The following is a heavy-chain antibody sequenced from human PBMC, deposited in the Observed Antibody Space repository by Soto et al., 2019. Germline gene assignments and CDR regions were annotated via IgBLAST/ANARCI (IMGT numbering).Heavy chain of an antibody. Sequence: QVQLVQSGAEVKKPGASVKVSCKASGYTFTSYGISWVRQAPGQGLEWMGWISAYNGNTNYAQKLQGRVTMTTDTSTSTDDMELRSLRSDDTAVYDWARYRGTYDRYYYYGMDVWGQGTTVTVSS. J-gene: IGHJ6*02. D-gene: IGHD3-9*01. CDR3: ARYRGTYDRYYYYGMDV. V-gene: IGHV1-18*04. CDR2: ISAYNGNT. CDR1: GYTFTSYG.